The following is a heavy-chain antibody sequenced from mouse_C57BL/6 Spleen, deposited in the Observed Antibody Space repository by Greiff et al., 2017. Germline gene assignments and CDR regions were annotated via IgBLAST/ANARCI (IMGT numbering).Heavy chain of an antibody. D-gene: IGHD2-2*01. CDR1: GYTFTSST. Sequence: QVQLQQSGAELARPGASVKMSCKASGYTFTSSTMPWVKQRPGQGLEWIGYINPSSGYTTYNQKFKDKVTLTADTSSSTAYMQLSSLTSEDSAVYYCASPLYYGYDGYYFDYWGQGTTLTGSS. CDR2: INPSSGYT. V-gene: IGHV1-4*01. J-gene: IGHJ2*01. CDR3: ASPLYYGYDGYYFDY.